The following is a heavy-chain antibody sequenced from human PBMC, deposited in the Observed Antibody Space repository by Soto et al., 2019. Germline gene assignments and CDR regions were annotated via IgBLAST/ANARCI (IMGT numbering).Heavy chain of an antibody. Sequence: EVQLLESGGGLVQPGGSLRLSCAASGFTFSSYAMSWVRQAPGKGLEWVSAISGSGGSTYYADSVKGRFTISRDNSKNTLYQQMNSLRAEDTAVYYCAKGDNDCGDYCDYWGQGTLVTVSS. D-gene: IGHD4-17*01. CDR3: AKGDNDCGDYCDY. CDR1: GFTFSSYA. J-gene: IGHJ4*02. V-gene: IGHV3-23*01. CDR2: ISGSGGST.